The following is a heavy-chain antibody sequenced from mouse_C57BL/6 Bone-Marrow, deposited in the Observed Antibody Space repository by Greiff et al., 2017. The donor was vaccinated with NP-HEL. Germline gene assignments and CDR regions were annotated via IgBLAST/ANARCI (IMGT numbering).Heavy chain of an antibody. CDR1: GFTFSDYG. V-gene: IGHV5-17*01. D-gene: IGHD2-4*01. CDR2: ISSGSSTI. CDR3: ARYDYDYDDFDY. J-gene: IGHJ2*01. Sequence: DVHLVESGGGLVKPGGSLKLSCAASGFTFSDYGMHWVRQAPEKGLEWVAYISSGSSTIYYADTVKGRFTISRDNAKNTLFLQMTSLRSEDTAMYYCARYDYDYDDFDYWGQGTTLTVSS.